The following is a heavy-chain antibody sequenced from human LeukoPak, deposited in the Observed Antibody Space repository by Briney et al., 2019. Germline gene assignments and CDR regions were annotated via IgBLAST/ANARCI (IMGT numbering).Heavy chain of an antibody. CDR3: ARLDVEVGSGPFDY. J-gene: IGHJ4*02. CDR2: IYYSGST. Sequence: PSETLSLTCTVSGGSISSSSYHWGWIRQPPGKGLEWIGSIYYSGSTYYNPSLKSRVTISVDTSKNQFSLKLSSVTAADTAVYYCARLDVEVGSGPFDYWGQGTLVTVSS. CDR1: GGSISSSSYH. V-gene: IGHV4-39*01. D-gene: IGHD2-15*01.